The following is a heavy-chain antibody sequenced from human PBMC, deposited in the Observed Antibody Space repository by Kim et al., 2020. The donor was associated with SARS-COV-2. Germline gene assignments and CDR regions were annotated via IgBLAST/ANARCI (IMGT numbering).Heavy chain of an antibody. V-gene: IGHV3-33*06. CDR1: GFTFSSYG. D-gene: IGHD2-2*01. CDR3: ANEGEKYPDAFDI. J-gene: IGHJ3*02. Sequence: GGSLRLSCTASGFTFSSYGMHWVRQAPGKGLEWVAVIWYDGSNKYYADSVKGRFTISRDNSKNTLYLQMNSLRAEDTAVYYCANEGEKYPDAFDIWGQGT. CDR2: IWYDGSNK.